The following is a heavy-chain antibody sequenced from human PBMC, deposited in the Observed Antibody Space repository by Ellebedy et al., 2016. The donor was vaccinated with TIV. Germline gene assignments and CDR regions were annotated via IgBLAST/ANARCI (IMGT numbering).Heavy chain of an antibody. CDR1: GYTFTIYG. CDR3: ARDRDGSSSSDFQH. V-gene: IGHV1-18*04. CDR2: ISAYNGNT. D-gene: IGHD6-6*01. J-gene: IGHJ1*01. Sequence: AASVKVSCKASGYTFTIYGINWVRQAPGQGLEWMGWISAYNGNTNCAQKLQGRVTMTTDTSTSTAYMELRSLRSDDTAVYYCARDRDGSSSSDFQHWGPGTLVTVSS.